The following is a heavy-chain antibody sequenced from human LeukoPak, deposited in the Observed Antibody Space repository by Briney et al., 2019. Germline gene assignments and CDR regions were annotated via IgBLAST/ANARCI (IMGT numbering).Heavy chain of an antibody. D-gene: IGHD2-2*01. CDR1: GGSISSGSISSSNYY. Sequence: PSGTLSLTCVVSGGSISSGSISSSNYYWAWVRQPPGKGLEWIGEINHSGSTNYNPSLKSRVTISVDTSKNQFSLKLSSVTAADTAVYYCARGRGYSCSSTSCYQFDPWGQGTLVTVSS. V-gene: IGHV4-39*07. J-gene: IGHJ5*02. CDR3: ARGRGYSCSSTSCYQFDP. CDR2: INHSGST.